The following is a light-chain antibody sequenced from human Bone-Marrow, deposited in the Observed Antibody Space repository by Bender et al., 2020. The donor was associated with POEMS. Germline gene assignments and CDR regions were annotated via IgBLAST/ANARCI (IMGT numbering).Light chain of an antibody. CDR2: EGS. Sequence: QSALTQVASVSASPGQSITISCTGTMSDVGHYDLVSWYQQHPGKAPKLLIYEGSKRPSGVSNRFSGSKSGNTASLTISGLQAEDEADYYCSSYAGSGTYVFGTGTKVTVL. J-gene: IGLJ1*01. V-gene: IGLV2-23*01. CDR1: MSDVGHYDL. CDR3: SSYAGSGTYV.